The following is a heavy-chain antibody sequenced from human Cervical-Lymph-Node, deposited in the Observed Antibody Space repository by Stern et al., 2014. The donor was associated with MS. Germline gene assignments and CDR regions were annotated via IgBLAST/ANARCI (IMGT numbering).Heavy chain of an antibody. D-gene: IGHD5-12*01. CDR3: ASSLVSSGH. Sequence: VQLEESGAEVKKPGSSVKVSCKASGGTFSTHPITWVRQAPGQGLEWMGGIIPFLNTANYAQKFQGRITITADKSTGTIYMEISSLRSDDTAVYYCASSLVSSGHWGQGTLVTVSS. J-gene: IGHJ4*02. CDR2: IIPFLNTA. V-gene: IGHV1-69*06. CDR1: GGTFSTHP.